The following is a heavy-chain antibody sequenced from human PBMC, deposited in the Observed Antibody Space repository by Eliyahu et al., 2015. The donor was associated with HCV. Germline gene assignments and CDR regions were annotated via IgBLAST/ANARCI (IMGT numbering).Heavy chain of an antibody. V-gene: IGHV1-46*02. CDR1: GFTFDSSY. CDR3: VTALVVTSIGAFDL. D-gene: IGHD2-21*02. J-gene: IGHJ4*02. CDR2: SNPSGSRT. Sequence: QVQLVQSGAEVKKPGASVKISCKASGFTFDSSYMYWIRRAPGQGLEWMGISNPSGSRTTYAQKFQGRVIVTRDTSTSTIYMELSSLRSDDTAMYYCVTALVVTSIGAFDLWGQGTLVTVSS.